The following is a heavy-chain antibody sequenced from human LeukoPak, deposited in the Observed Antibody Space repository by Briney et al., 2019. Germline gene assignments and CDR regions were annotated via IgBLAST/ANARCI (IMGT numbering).Heavy chain of an antibody. Sequence: ASVTVSCTSSGYTFTNNYIHWVRHAPGPGLGLTGIINPTGGSTSYAQKFQGRVTMTRDTSTSTVYMELSSLRSADTAVYYCAREGHYSDSSRSRFDYWGQGTLVTVSS. CDR3: AREGHYSDSSRSRFDY. D-gene: IGHD6-6*01. CDR1: GYTFTNNY. CDR2: INPTGGST. J-gene: IGHJ4*02. V-gene: IGHV1-46*01.